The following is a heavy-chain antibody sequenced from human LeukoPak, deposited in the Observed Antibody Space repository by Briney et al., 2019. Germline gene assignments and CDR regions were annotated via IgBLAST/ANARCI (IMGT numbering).Heavy chain of an antibody. CDR3: AGDTVGYDS. CDR2: ILYSGST. D-gene: IGHD4-23*01. CDR1: GASISSYY. Sequence: SETLSLTCTVSGASISSYYWNWIRQPPGKGLEWIGSILYSGSTNYNPSLKSRVSISIDTSKKQFALKLSSVTAADTAVYYCAGDTVGYDSWGQGTLVTVSS. V-gene: IGHV4-59*01. J-gene: IGHJ4*02.